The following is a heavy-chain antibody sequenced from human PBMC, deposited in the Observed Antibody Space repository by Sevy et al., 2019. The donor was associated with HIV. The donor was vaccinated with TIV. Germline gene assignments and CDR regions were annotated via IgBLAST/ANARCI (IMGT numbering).Heavy chain of an antibody. CDR1: GGTFSRSA. V-gene: IGHV1-69*13. Sequence: ASVNVSCKASGGTFSRSAISWMRQAPGQGLEWMGGIIPIFGTTNYARNFQGRLTITADESTSAAYMELSSLTSEDSAVYYCARIGAAGLAGWFDPWGQGTLVTVSS. J-gene: IGHJ5*02. CDR2: IIPIFGTT. CDR3: ARIGAAGLAGWFDP. D-gene: IGHD6-13*01.